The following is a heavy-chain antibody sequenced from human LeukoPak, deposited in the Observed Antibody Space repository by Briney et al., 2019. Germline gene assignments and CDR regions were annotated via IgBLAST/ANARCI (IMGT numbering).Heavy chain of an antibody. CDR3: ARDRNGDQYSFDY. Sequence: ASVKVSCKASGYTFTGYYMHWVRQAPGQGLEWMGWINPNSGGTNYAQKFQGRVTMTRDTSISTAYMELSRLRSDDTAVYYCARDRNGDQYSFDYWGQGTLVTVSS. D-gene: IGHD4-17*01. V-gene: IGHV1-2*02. CDR1: GYTFTGYY. CDR2: INPNSGGT. J-gene: IGHJ4*02.